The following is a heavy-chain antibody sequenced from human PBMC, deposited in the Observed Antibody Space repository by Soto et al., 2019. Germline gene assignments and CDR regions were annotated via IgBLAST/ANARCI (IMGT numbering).Heavy chain of an antibody. CDR1: GGTFSSYA. V-gene: IGHV1-69*06. CDR3: ATSKYSSGWYVRYYYYGMDV. Sequence: QVQLVQSGAEVKKPGSSVKVSCKASGGTFSSYAISWVRQAPGQGLEWMGGIIPISGTANYAQKFQGRVTITADKSTSTAYMELSSLRSEDTAVYYCATSKYSSGWYVRYYYYGMDVWGQGTTVTVSS. J-gene: IGHJ6*02. CDR2: IIPISGTA. D-gene: IGHD6-19*01.